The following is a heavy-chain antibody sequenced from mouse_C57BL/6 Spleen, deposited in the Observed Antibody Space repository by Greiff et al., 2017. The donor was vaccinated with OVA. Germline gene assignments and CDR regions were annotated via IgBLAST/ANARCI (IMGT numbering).Heavy chain of an antibody. CDR1: GYTFTSYW. Sequence: QVQLQQPGTELVKPGASVKLSCKASGYTFTSYWMHWVKQRPGQGLEWIGNINPSNGGTNYNEKFKSKATLTVDKSSSTAYMQLSSLTSEDSAVYYGARGKGLRGGDFDYWGQGTTLTVSS. J-gene: IGHJ2*01. CDR2: INPSNGGT. V-gene: IGHV1-53*01. D-gene: IGHD2-4*01. CDR3: ARGKGLRGGDFDY.